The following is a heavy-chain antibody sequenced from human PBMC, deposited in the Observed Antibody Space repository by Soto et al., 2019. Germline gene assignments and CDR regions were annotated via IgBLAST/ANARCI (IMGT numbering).Heavy chain of an antibody. CDR1: RFSFNTFA. J-gene: IGHJ4*02. CDR2: INGGGENT. Sequence: GGSLRLSCVTSRFSFNTFAMSWVRQAPGKGLEWVSAINGGGENTYYADSVKGRFTISRDNSKNTLFLQMNSLRADDTAVYYCAKDQASGQGSFDSWGQGTLVTVSS. CDR3: AKDQASGQGSFDS. V-gene: IGHV3-23*01.